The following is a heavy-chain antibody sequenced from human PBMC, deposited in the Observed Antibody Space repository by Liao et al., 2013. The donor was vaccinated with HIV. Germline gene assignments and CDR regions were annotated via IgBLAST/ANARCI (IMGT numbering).Heavy chain of an antibody. CDR3: ARVGSDSSGMMGISYYYYYYMDV. J-gene: IGHJ6*03. CDR2: IYTSGST. Sequence: QVQLQESGPGLVKPSETLSLTCTVSGGSISSGSYYWSWIRQPAGKGLEWIGRIYTSGSTNYNPSLKSRVTISVDTSKNQFSLKLSSVTAADTAVYYCARVGSDSSGMMGISYYYYYYMDVWGKGTTVTVSS. CDR1: GGSISSGSYY. D-gene: IGHD3-22*01. V-gene: IGHV4-61*02.